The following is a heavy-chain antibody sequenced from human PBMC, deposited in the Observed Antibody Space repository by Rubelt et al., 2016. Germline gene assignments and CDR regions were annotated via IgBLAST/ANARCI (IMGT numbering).Heavy chain of an antibody. J-gene: IGHJ3*01. D-gene: IGHD4-23*01. V-gene: IGHV3-23*01. CDR2: ISGSGDRT. CDR3: AKDMGRNEGGKSDLMGAFHV. Sequence: GSLRLSCEGSRFSFSTYAVSLIRQAPGKGLELVSGISGSGDRTYYADSVKGRLPISRDNSKNTIYVQMNSLRAEDPARYFCAKDMGRNEGGKSDLMGAFHVWGQGTKVTVSS. CDR1: RFSFSTYA.